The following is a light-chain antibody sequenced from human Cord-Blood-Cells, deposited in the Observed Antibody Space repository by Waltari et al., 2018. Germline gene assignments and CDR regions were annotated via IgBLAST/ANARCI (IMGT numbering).Light chain of an antibody. Sequence: EIVMMQSPATLSVAPGERATLSCRASQSVSSNLAWDQQKPGQAPRLLIYGASTRATGIPARFSGSGSGTEFTLTISSLQSEDFAVYYCQQYNNWPWTFGQGTKVEIK. CDR1: QSVSSN. V-gene: IGKV3-15*01. J-gene: IGKJ1*01. CDR3: QQYNNWPWT. CDR2: GAS.